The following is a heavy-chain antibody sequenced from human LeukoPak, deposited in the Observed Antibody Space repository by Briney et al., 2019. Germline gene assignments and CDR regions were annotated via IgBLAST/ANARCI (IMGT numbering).Heavy chain of an antibody. V-gene: IGHV3-33*01. CDR1: GFTFSSYG. CDR3: ARDYYDSSGYYSRYYYGMDV. Sequence: GGSLRLSCAASGFTFSSYGMHWVRQAPGKGLEWVAVIWYDGSNKYYADSVKGRFTISRDNAKNSLYLQMNSLRDEDTAVYYCARDYYDSSGYYSRYYYGMDVWGQGTTVTVSS. CDR2: IWYDGSNK. J-gene: IGHJ6*02. D-gene: IGHD3-22*01.